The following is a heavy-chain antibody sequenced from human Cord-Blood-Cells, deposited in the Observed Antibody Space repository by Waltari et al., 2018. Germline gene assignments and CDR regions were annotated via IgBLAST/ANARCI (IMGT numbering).Heavy chain of an antibody. V-gene: IGHV1-69*01. J-gene: IGHJ5*02. CDR2: IIPIFGTA. Sequence: QVQLVQSGAAVKKPGSSVKVSCKASGGTFSSYAISWVRQAPGQGLEWMGGIIPIFGTANYAQKFQGRVTITADESTSTAYMELSSLRSEDTAVYYCARVATAMVSHPVKFDPWGQGTLVTVSS. CDR3: ARVATAMVSHPVKFDP. CDR1: GGTFSSYA. D-gene: IGHD5-18*01.